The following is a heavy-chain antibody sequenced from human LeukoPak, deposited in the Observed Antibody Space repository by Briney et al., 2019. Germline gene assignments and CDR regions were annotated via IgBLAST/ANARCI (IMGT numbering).Heavy chain of an antibody. CDR2: IKQDGSAK. V-gene: IGHV3-7*05. Sequence: GGSLRLSCAVSGLTLSNYWMSWVRQAPGKGLEWVANIKQDGSAKYYVDSVKGRFTISRDNAKSSLYLQMNSLRAEDTAVYYCARDQHYVFHYWGQGTLVTVSS. CDR3: ARDQHYVFHY. CDR1: GLTLSNYW. D-gene: IGHD3-16*01. J-gene: IGHJ4*02.